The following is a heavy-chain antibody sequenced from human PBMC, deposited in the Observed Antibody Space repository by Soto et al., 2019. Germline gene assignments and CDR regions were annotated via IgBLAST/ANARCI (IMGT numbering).Heavy chain of an antibody. CDR1: GFTFSRYW. CDR3: AREPIYYDILTGYGNDAFDI. V-gene: IGHV3-74*01. J-gene: IGHJ3*02. CDR2: INSDGSNT. Sequence: GGSLRLSCAASGFTFSRYWMYWVRQAPGKGLVWVSRINSDGSNTNYADSVKGRFTISRDNAKNTLYLQMNSLRAEDTAVYYCAREPIYYDILTGYGNDAFDIWGQGTMVTVSS. D-gene: IGHD3-9*01.